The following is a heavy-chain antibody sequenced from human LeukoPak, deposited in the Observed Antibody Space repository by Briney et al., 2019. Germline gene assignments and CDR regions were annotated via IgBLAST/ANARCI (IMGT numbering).Heavy chain of an antibody. Sequence: ASVKVSCKVSGYTLTELSMHWVRQAPGKGLEWMGGFDPEDGETIYAQKFQGRVTMTEDTSTDTAYMELSSLRSEDTAVYYCARRHYSSSWASAEYFQHWGQGTLVTVSS. J-gene: IGHJ1*01. D-gene: IGHD6-13*01. CDR1: GYTLTELS. CDR2: FDPEDGET. V-gene: IGHV1-24*01. CDR3: ARRHYSSSWASAEYFQH.